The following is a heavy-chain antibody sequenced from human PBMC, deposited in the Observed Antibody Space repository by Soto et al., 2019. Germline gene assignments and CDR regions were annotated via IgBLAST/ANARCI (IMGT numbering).Heavy chain of an antibody. CDR1: GGSISSYY. CDR2: IYYSGST. V-gene: IGHV4-59*01. Sequence: SETLSLTCTVSGGSISSYYWSWIRQPPGKGLEWIGYIYYSGSTNYNPSLKSRVTISVDTSKNQFSLRLSSVTAADTAVYYCARGKTNYYYGMDVWGQGTTVTVSS. J-gene: IGHJ6*02. CDR3: ARGKTNYYYGMDV. D-gene: IGHD1-1*01.